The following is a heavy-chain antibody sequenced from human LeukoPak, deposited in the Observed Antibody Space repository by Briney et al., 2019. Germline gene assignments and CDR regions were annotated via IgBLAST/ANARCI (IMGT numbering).Heavy chain of an antibody. J-gene: IGHJ5*02. CDR3: ARPCGDVSIATWFNP. CDR2: IDGSGGDT. D-gene: IGHD1-26*01. CDR1: GFTFSSFG. V-gene: IGHV3-23*01. Sequence: PGGSLRLSCAASGFTFSSFGMNWVRQGPGKGLEWVSSIDGSGGDTHYADSVKGRFTISRDNSRNTLYLQMNSLRSDDTAVYYCARPCGDVSIATWFNPWGQGTRVTVSS.